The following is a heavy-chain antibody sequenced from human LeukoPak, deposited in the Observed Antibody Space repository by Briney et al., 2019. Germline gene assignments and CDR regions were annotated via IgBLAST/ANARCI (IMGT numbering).Heavy chain of an antibody. Sequence: GGSLRLSCAASGFTFSSYGMHWVRQAPGKGLEWVAFIRYDGSNKYYADSVKGRFTISRDNSKNTLYLQMNSLRAEDTAVYYCAKLLDSSSFLAPWGQGTLVTVSS. CDR2: IRYDGSNK. V-gene: IGHV3-30*02. J-gene: IGHJ5*02. D-gene: IGHD6-13*01. CDR1: GFTFSSYG. CDR3: AKLLDSSSFLAP.